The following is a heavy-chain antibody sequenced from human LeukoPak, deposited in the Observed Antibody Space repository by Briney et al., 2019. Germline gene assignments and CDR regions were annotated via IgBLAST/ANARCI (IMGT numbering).Heavy chain of an antibody. V-gene: IGHV3-48*04. CDR1: GFTFSSYS. Sequence: GGSLRLSCAASGFTFSSYSMNWVRQAPGKGLEWVSYISSSGSPIYYADSVKGRFTISRDNAKNSLYLQMNSLRAEDTAVYYCARDRGDSYSDYWGQGTLVTVSS. CDR3: ARDRGDSYSDY. D-gene: IGHD2-21*02. CDR2: ISSSGSPI. J-gene: IGHJ4*02.